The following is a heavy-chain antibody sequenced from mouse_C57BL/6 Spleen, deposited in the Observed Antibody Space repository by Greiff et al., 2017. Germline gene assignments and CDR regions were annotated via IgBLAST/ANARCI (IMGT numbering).Heavy chain of an antibody. V-gene: IGHV1-42*01. CDR1: GYSFTGYY. CDR2: INPSTGGT. D-gene: IGHD2-5*01. Sequence: EVQLQQSGPELVKPGASVKISCKASGYSFTGYYMTWVKQSPEKSLEWIGEINPSTGGTTYNQKFKAKATLTVDKSSSTAYMELKSLTSEDSAVYYCARGDYSNYDWYFGVWGTGPTVTVSS. J-gene: IGHJ1*03. CDR3: ARGDYSNYDWYFGV.